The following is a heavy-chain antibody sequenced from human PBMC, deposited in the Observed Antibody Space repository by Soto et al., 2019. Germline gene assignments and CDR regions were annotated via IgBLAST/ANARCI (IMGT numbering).Heavy chain of an antibody. J-gene: IGHJ4*02. CDR3: AKRSPYSSGWYSPIFDY. CDR1: GFTFSSYA. D-gene: IGHD6-13*01. Sequence: GGSLRLSCAASGFTFSSYAMSWVRQAPGNGLEWVSVISESGGSTHYADSVRGRFTVSRDNSKNSLSLRMNSLRDEDTAVYFCAKRSPYSSGWYSPIFDYWGQGALVTVSS. CDR2: ISESGGST. V-gene: IGHV3-23*01.